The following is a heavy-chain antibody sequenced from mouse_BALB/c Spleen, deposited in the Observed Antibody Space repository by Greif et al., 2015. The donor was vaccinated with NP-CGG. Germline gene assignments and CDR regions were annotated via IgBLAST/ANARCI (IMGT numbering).Heavy chain of an antibody. CDR3: ARRGLLRDAMDY. J-gene: IGHJ4*01. V-gene: IGHV3-2*02. D-gene: IGHD1-1*01. Sequence: EVMLVESGPGLVKPSQSLSLTCTVTGYSITSDYAWNWIRQFPGNKLEWMGYISYSGSTSYNPSLKGRISITRDTSKNQFFLQLNSVTTEDTATYYCARRGLLRDAMDYWGQGTSVTVSS. CDR2: ISYSGST. CDR1: GYSITSDYA.